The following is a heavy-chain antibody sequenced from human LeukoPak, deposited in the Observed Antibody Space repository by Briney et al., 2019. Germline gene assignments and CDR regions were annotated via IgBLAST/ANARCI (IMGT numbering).Heavy chain of an antibody. D-gene: IGHD3-9*01. Sequence: GASVKLSCKASGYTFTGYYMHWVRQAPGQGMELMGWINLNSSGTNYSQKFQGRVTMTSDTSISTAYMELSRLRPDDTAVDYCARGGKIRLLRYFDWLPQWDYWGQGTLVTASS. CDR2: INLNSSGT. CDR1: GYTFTGYY. CDR3: ARGGKIRLLRYFDWLPQWDY. V-gene: IGHV1-2*02. J-gene: IGHJ4*02.